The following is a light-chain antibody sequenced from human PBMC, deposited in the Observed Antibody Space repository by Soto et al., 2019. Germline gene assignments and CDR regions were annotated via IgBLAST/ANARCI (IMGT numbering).Light chain of an antibody. V-gene: IGKV3-20*01. CDR2: GAS. CDR3: QQYGRTPYI. J-gene: IGKJ2*01. Sequence: ETVVTQSPGTLSLSPGERATLSCRASQSVDSNYLAWYQQKPGQAPRLLIYGASTRATGIPDRFSGSGSGTDFTLPIGKLEPEDFAVYHCQQYGRTPYIFGQGTKLEIK. CDR1: QSVDSNY.